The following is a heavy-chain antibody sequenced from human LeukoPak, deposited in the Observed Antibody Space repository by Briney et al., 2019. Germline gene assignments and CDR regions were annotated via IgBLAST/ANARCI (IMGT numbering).Heavy chain of an antibody. CDR2: ISISGSKT. CDR1: DFDFSSHA. Sequence: PGGSLRLSCAASDFDFSSHAMTWVRQAPGKGLEWVSAISISGSKTYYGDSVKGRFIISRDNSKNTLYLQMNSLRVEDTAVYYCANEIRPNDYWGQGTLVTVSS. V-gene: IGHV3-23*01. CDR3: ANEIRPNDY. J-gene: IGHJ4*02. D-gene: IGHD4-17*01.